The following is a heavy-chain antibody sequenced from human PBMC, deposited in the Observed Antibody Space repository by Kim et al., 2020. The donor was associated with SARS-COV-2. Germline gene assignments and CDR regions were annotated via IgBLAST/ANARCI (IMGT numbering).Heavy chain of an antibody. CDR2: ISYDGSNK. J-gene: IGHJ4*02. D-gene: IGHD2-21*02. CDR1: GFTFSSYG. V-gene: IGHV3-30*18. Sequence: GGSLRLSCAASGFTFSSYGMHWVRQAPGKGLEWVAVISYDGSNKYYADSVKGRFTISRDNSKNTLYLQMNSLRAEDTAVYYCAKLGGDYSYFDYWGQGTLVTVSS. CDR3: AKLGGDYSYFDY.